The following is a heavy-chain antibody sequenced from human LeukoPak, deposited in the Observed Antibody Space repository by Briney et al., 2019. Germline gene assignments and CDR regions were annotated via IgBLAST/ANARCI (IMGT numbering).Heavy chain of an antibody. D-gene: IGHD6-19*01. CDR1: GFTFSSYA. V-gene: IGHV3-30*04. Sequence: GGSLRLSCAASGFTFSSYAMDWVRQAPGKGLAWVASISYDGTNKYYADSVKGRFTTSRDDSKNTLYLQMNSLRTEDTAVYYCATSISVAENAFDTWGQGTMVTVSS. CDR2: ISYDGTNK. J-gene: IGHJ3*02. CDR3: ATSISVAENAFDT.